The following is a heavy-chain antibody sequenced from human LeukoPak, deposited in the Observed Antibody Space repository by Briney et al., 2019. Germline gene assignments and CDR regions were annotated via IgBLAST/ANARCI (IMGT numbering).Heavy chain of an antibody. V-gene: IGHV3-30-3*01. Sequence: GGPLRLSCAASEFTFSSYAMHWVRQAPGKGLEWVAVISYDGSNKYYADSVKGRFTISRDNSKNTLYLQMNSLRAEDTAVYYCARDRGYRAIDAFDIWGQGTMVTVSS. CDR1: EFTFSSYA. J-gene: IGHJ3*02. CDR2: ISYDGSNK. D-gene: IGHD5-18*01. CDR3: ARDRGYRAIDAFDI.